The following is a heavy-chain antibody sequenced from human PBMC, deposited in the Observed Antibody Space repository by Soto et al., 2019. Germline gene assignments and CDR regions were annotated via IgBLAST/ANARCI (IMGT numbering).Heavy chain of an antibody. CDR2: ISAYNGNT. J-gene: IGHJ6*02. CDR1: GYTFTSYG. V-gene: IGHV1-18*04. CDR3: ARDGVTSRPGVCYDYNYYYRMDV. D-gene: IGHD2-15*01. Sequence: GASVKLCCKASGYTFTSYGISWVRQAPGQGLEWMGWISAYNGNTNYAQKLQGRVTMTTDTSTSTAYMELRSLRSDDTAVYYCARDGVTSRPGVCYDYNYYYRMDVWGQGYTVIVS.